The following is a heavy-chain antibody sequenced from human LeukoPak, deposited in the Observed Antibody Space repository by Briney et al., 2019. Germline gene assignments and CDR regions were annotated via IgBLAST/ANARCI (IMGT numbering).Heavy chain of an antibody. CDR1: GFTVSSNY. D-gene: IGHD1-26*01. V-gene: IGHV3-53*01. Sequence: GGSLRLSCAASGFTVSSNYMSWVRQAPGKGLEWVSVIYSGGSTYYADSVKGRFTIPRDNSKNTLYLQMNSLRAEDTAVYYCARWRSGSYFDYWGQGTLVTVSS. CDR3: ARWRSGSYFDY. CDR2: IYSGGST. J-gene: IGHJ4*02.